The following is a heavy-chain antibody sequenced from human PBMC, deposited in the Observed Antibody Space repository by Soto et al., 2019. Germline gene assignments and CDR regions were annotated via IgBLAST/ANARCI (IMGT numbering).Heavy chain of an antibody. D-gene: IGHD5-12*01. CDR1: GGSISSGGYS. CDR3: ARRRGFPYYYGMDV. CDR2: IYHSGST. V-gene: IGHV4-30-2*01. Sequence: QLQLQESGSGLVKPSQTLSLTCAVSGGSISSGGYSWSWIRQPPGKGLEWIGYIYHSGSTYYNPSLKSRVTISVVRSKNQFSLKLSSVTAADTAVYYCARRRGFPYYYGMDVWGQGNTVSVSS. J-gene: IGHJ6*02.